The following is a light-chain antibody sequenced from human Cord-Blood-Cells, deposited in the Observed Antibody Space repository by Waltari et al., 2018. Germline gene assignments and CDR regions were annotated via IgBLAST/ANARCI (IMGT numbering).Light chain of an antibody. CDR2: AAS. CDR3: QQSYSAPPT. Sequence: DIQMTQSPSSLSASVGDSVTITCRASQSISSYVNWYQQKPRKAPQLLIYAASSLQRGVPSRFAGSGAGRDFTLTICSLQPEDFATYSCQQSYSAPPTFGQGTKVEIK. V-gene: IGKV1-39*01. CDR1: QSISSY. J-gene: IGKJ1*01.